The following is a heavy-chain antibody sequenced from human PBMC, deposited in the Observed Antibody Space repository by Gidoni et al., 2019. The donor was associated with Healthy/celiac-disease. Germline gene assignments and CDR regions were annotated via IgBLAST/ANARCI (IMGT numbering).Heavy chain of an antibody. CDR2: INPNSGGT. V-gene: IGHV1-2*02. CDR1: GNTFPGNY. CDR3: ARGITIFGVVIIRGVRSNWFDP. D-gene: IGHD3-3*01. J-gene: IGHJ5*02. Sequence: QVQLVQSGAEVKKPGASVKVSCKDSGNTFPGNYMHLVRQAPGQGIEWMGWINPNSGGTNDAQKFQGRVTMTRDTSISTAYMELSRLRSDDTAVYYCARGITIFGVVIIRGVRSNWFDPWGQGTLVTVSS.